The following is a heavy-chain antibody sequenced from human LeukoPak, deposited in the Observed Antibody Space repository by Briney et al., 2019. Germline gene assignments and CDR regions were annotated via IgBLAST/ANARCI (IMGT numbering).Heavy chain of an antibody. V-gene: IGHV1-8*01. J-gene: IGHJ4*02. CDR3: AGEPRRFGD. CDR2: MNPNSGNT. Sequence: GASVKVSCKAFGYTFTTYDINWVRQATGQGLEWMGYMNPNSGNTVYAQKFQGRVTMTWDTSINTAHMELSSLRSEDTAVYYCAGEPRRFGDWGQGTLVTVSS. D-gene: IGHD3-10*01. CDR1: GYTFTTYD.